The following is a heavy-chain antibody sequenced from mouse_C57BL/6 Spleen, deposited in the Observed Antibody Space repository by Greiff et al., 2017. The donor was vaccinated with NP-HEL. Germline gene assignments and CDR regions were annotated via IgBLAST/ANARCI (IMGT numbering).Heavy chain of an antibody. D-gene: IGHD1-1*01. Sequence: EVKLQESGPGMVKPSQSLSLTCTVTGYSITSGYDWHWIRHFPGNKLEWMGYISYSGSTNYNPSLKSRISITHDTSKNHFFLKLNSVTTEDTATYYCARDNGYASSFWYFDVWGTGTTVTVSS. CDR2: ISYSGST. J-gene: IGHJ1*03. CDR3: ARDNGYASSFWYFDV. V-gene: IGHV3-1*01. CDR1: GYSITSGYD.